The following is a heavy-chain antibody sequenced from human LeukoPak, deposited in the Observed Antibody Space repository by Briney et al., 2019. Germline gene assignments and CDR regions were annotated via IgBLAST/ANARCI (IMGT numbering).Heavy chain of an antibody. Sequence: ASVKVSCKASGGTFSSYAISCVRQAPGQGLEWMEGIIPIFGTANYAQKFQGRVTITADESTSTAYMELSSLRSEDTAVYYCARGLPLTGYYFDYWGQGTLVTVSS. D-gene: IGHD3-9*01. CDR3: ARGLPLTGYYFDY. J-gene: IGHJ4*02. CDR1: GGTFSSYA. CDR2: IIPIFGTA. V-gene: IGHV1-69*13.